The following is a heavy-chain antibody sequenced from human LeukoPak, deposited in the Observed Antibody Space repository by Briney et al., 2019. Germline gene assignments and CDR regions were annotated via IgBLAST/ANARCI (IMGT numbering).Heavy chain of an antibody. D-gene: IGHD6-13*01. J-gene: IGHJ2*01. CDR3: ARHRFPGYSSSWYESPRESHYYFDL. V-gene: IGHV4-59*08. CDR1: GGSINSYY. Sequence: PSETLSLTCTVSGGSINSYYWSWIRQPPGKGLEWIGYSYYRGNTNYNPSLKSRVTISVDTSKDQFSLRLSSVTAADTAMYYCARHRFPGYSSSWYESPRESHYYFDLWGRGTLVTVSS. CDR2: SYYRGNT.